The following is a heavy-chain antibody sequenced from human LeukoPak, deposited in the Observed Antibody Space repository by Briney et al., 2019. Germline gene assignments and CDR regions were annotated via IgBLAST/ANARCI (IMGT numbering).Heavy chain of an antibody. D-gene: IGHD2-2*01. CDR1: GFNFSSYW. Sequence: GGSLRLSCAASGFNFSSYWMSWVRQAPGKGLEWVANIKQDGSEKYYVDSVKGRLTISRDNAKNSLYLQMNSLRAEDTAVYYCARAGYCSSTSCYYYYYYMDVWGKGTTVTVSS. CDR2: IKQDGSEK. CDR3: ARAGYCSSTSCYYYYYYMDV. J-gene: IGHJ6*03. V-gene: IGHV3-7*01.